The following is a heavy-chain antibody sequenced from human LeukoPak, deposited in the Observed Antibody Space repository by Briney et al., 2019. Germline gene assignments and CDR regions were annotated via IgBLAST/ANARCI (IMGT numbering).Heavy chain of an antibody. CDR3: ARDVSSGWSTGRGLFDS. J-gene: IGHJ4*02. V-gene: IGHV4-30-2*01. Sequence: PSQTLSLTCTVSGGSISSGGYYWSWIRQPPGKGLEWIGYIYHSGSTYYNPSLKSRVTISVDTSKNQFSLRLSSVTAADTAVYYCARDVSSGWSTGRGLFDSWGQGTLVTVSS. CDR1: GGSISSGGYY. CDR2: IYHSGST. D-gene: IGHD6-19*01.